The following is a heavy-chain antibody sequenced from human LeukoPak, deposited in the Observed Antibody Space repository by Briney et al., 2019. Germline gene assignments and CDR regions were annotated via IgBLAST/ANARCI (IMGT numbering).Heavy chain of an antibody. Sequence: PSETLSLTCTVSGGSISSYYWSWIWQPPGKGLEWIGYIYYSGSTNYNPSLKSRVTISVDTSKNQFSLKPSSVTAADTAVYYCARGPSGGVDNWFDPWGQGTLVTVSS. CDR2: IYYSGST. J-gene: IGHJ5*02. V-gene: IGHV4-59*01. CDR3: ARGPSGGVDNWFDP. CDR1: GGSISSYY. D-gene: IGHD3-16*01.